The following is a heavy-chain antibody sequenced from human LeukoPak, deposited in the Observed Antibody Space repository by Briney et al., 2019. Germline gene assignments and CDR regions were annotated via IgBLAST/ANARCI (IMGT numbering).Heavy chain of an antibody. D-gene: IGHD6-13*01. CDR3: AKSFSIAAAGPNFDY. J-gene: IGHJ4*02. CDR1: GGSISSYY. CDR2: IYYSGST. V-gene: IGHV4-59*12. Sequence: SETLSLTCTVSGGSISSYYWSWIRQPPGKGLEWIGYIYYSGSTNYNPSLKSRVTISVDTSKNQFSLKLSSVTAADTAVYYCAKSFSIAAAGPNFDYWGQGTLVTVSS.